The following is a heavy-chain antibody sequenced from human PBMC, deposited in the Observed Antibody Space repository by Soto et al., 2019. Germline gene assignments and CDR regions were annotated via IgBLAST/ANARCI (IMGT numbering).Heavy chain of an antibody. CDR2: ISPYTGNT. J-gene: IGHJ6*02. CDR3: AMVDLYVTPTPQDV. CDR1: GYIVVNYG. V-gene: IGHV1-18*01. D-gene: IGHD3-16*01. Sequence: QVQLEQSGDEVKKPGSSVKVSCKASGYIVVNYGIAWVRQAPGQGLEWLGWISPYTGNTYYATKVQGRLTLTTDTSRITASMDLGSLTADDTAVYYRAMVDLYVTPTPQDVGGQGTPGTVSS.